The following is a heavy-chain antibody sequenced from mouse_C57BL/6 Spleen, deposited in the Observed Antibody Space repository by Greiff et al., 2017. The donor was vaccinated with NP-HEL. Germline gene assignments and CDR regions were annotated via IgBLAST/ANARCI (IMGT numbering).Heavy chain of an antibody. CDR2: IYPSDSET. D-gene: IGHD4-1*01. V-gene: IGHV1-61*01. J-gene: IGHJ1*03. CDR1: GYTFTSYW. Sequence: QVQLQQPGAELVRPGSSVKLSCKASGYTFTSYWMDWVKQRPGQGLEWIGNIYPSDSETHYNQKFKDKATLTVDKSSSTAYMQLSSLTSYDSAVYDCARGGTDWDWYFDVWGTGTTVTVSS. CDR3: ARGGTDWDWYFDV.